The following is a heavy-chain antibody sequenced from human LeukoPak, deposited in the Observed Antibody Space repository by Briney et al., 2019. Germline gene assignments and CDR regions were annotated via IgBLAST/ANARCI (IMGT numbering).Heavy chain of an antibody. CDR3: ARGLYWAFDY. J-gene: IGHJ4*02. CDR1: GYTFTGYY. D-gene: IGHD2-15*01. CDR2: MNPNSGNT. V-gene: IGHV1-8*02. Sequence: ASVKVSCKASGYTFTGYYMHWVRQAPGQGLEWMGWMNPNSGNTGYAQKFQGRVTMTRNTSISTAYMELSSLRSEDTAVYYCARGLYWAFDYWGQGTLVTVSS.